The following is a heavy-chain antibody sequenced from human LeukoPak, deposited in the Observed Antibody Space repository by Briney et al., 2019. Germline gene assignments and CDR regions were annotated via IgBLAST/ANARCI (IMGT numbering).Heavy chain of an antibody. V-gene: IGHV1-8*01. D-gene: IGHD5-18*01. CDR3: ARVAQLWFSRLDY. CDR2: MNPNSGNT. CDR1: GYTFTSYD. J-gene: IGHJ4*02. Sequence: ASVKVSCKASGYTFTSYDINWVRQATGQGLEWMGWMNPNSGNTGYAQKFQGRVTMTRNTSISTAYMELSSLRSEDTAVYYCARVAQLWFSRLDYWGQGTLVTVS.